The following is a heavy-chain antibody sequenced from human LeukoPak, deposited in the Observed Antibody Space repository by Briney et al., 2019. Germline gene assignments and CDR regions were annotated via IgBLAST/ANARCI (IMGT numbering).Heavy chain of an antibody. D-gene: IGHD5-18*01. Sequence: SETLSPTCTVSGGSISSSSYYWSWIRQPAGKGLEWIGRIYTSGSTNYNPSLKSRVTMSVDTSKNQFSLKLSSVTAADTAVYYCAGSQLWQYYFDYWGQGTLVTVSS. CDR1: GGSISSSSYY. CDR2: IYTSGST. J-gene: IGHJ4*02. CDR3: AGSQLWQYYFDY. V-gene: IGHV4-61*02.